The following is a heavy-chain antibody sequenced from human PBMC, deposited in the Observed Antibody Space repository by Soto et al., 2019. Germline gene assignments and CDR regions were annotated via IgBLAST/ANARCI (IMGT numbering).Heavy chain of an antibody. Sequence: GGSLRLSCAASGFTFSSYSMNWVRQAPGKGLEWVSSISSSSSYIYYAYSVKGPFTISRDNAKNSLYLQMNSLRAEDTTVNYSARDETIAAASAERPGYDYGMDIWGQGTTVTVSS. CDR1: GFTFSSYS. J-gene: IGHJ6*02. CDR3: ARDETIAAASAERPGYDYGMDI. CDR2: ISSSSSYI. D-gene: IGHD6-13*01. V-gene: IGHV3-21*01.